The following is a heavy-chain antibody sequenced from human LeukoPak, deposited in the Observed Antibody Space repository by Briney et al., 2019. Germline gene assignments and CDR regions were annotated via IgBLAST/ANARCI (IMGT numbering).Heavy chain of an antibody. D-gene: IGHD5-24*01. CDR3: AKPRRGYNYGYYFDF. Sequence: GSLRRSCAASGFTFSSYGMHWVRQAPGKGLEWVAVIWYDGSNKYYADSVKGRFTISRDNVKNTLYLQLNSLRAEDTAVYYCAKPRRGYNYGYYFDFWGQGTLVTVSS. CDR1: GFTFSSYG. CDR2: IWYDGSNK. J-gene: IGHJ4*02. V-gene: IGHV3-33*06.